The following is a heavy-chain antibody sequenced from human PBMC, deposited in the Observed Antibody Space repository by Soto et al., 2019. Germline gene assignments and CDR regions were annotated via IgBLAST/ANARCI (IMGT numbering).Heavy chain of an antibody. D-gene: IGHD6-13*01. CDR2: INHSGST. J-gene: IGHJ6*01. CDR3: ARGEEEQLIRSYYYALDV. CDR1: GGSFSGDY. Sequence: PSETLSRACTVYGGSFSGDYWNWIRQPPERGRGWIGEINHSGSTNYNPSLKSRVTISVVTSKNQFSLKLSAVTAADTAVHFCARGEEEQLIRSYYYALDVWGQGTTVT. V-gene: IGHV4-34*01.